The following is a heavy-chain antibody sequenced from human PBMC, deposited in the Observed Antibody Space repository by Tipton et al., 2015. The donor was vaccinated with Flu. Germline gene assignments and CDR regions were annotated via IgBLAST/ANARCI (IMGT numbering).Heavy chain of an antibody. D-gene: IGHD3-16*01. CDR2: ISGGGAIR. Sequence: SLRLSCAASGFTFSRYDMSWVRQAPGKGLEGVASISGGGAIRYFADSVKGRFTISRDNSKNTLYLQMNSLRAEDTAVYYCASEGWGAPYFDYWGQGTLVTVSS. V-gene: IGHV3-23*01. CDR3: ASEGWGAPYFDY. J-gene: IGHJ4*02. CDR1: GFTFSRYD.